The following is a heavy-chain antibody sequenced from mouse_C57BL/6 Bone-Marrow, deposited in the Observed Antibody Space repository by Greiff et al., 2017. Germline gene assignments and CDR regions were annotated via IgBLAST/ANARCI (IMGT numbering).Heavy chain of an antibody. CDR3: ARPDYYGSSSFAY. J-gene: IGHJ3*01. CDR1: GFTFSDYY. D-gene: IGHD1-1*01. Sequence: EVQLVESGGGLVQPGGSLKLSCAASGFTFSDYYMYWVRQTPEKRLEWVAYISNGGGSTYYPDTVKGRFTISRDNAKNTLYLQMSRLKSEDTAMDYCARPDYYGSSSFAYWGQGTLVTVSA. V-gene: IGHV5-12*01. CDR2: ISNGGGST.